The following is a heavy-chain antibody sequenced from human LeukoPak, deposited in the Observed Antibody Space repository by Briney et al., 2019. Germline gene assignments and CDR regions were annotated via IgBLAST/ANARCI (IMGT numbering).Heavy chain of an antibody. Sequence: ASVKVSCKASGYTFTGYYMHWVRQAPGQGLEWMGWVNPNSGGTNYAQKFQGRVTMTGDTSISTAYMELSRLRSDDTAVYYCARATVTTDYYYMDVWGKGTTVTVSS. CDR2: VNPNSGGT. J-gene: IGHJ6*03. CDR1: GYTFTGYY. V-gene: IGHV1-2*02. CDR3: ARATVTTDYYYMDV. D-gene: IGHD4-17*01.